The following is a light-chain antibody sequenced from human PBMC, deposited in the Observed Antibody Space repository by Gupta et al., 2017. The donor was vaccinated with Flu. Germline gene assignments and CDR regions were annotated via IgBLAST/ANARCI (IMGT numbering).Light chain of an antibody. Sequence: QSALTQPPSASGSPGQSVTISCTGSSSDVGGYNYVSWYQQHPGKAPRLMIYQVNKRPSGVPDRFSGSKSGNTASLTVSGLQAEDEADYYCNSDAGSFNVLFGGGTKLTVL. V-gene: IGLV2-8*01. J-gene: IGLJ2*01. CDR1: SSDVGGYNY. CDR3: NSDAGSFNVL. CDR2: QVN.